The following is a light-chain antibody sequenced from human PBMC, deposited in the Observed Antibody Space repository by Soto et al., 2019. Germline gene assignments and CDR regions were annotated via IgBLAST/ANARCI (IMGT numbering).Light chain of an antibody. CDR3: QQHNNWPPWT. CDR2: GAS. J-gene: IGKJ1*01. V-gene: IGKV3-15*01. Sequence: EIVMTQSPAILSVSPGESATLSCRASQSVSSKVAWYQQRPGQAPRLLIYGASTRATGIPARFSGSGSGTDFTLTISSLQSEDFAVYYCQQHNNWPPWTFGQGTKLEIK. CDR1: QSVSSK.